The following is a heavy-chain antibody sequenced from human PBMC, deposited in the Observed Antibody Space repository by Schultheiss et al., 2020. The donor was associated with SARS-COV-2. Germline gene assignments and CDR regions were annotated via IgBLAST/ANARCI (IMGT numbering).Heavy chain of an antibody. CDR3: ARRGYSSGWKRGGAYYYGMDV. D-gene: IGHD6-19*01. J-gene: IGHJ6*02. V-gene: IGHV1-18*01. CDR1: GYTFTSYG. CDR2: INPNSGGT. Sequence: ASVKVSCKASGYTFTSYGISWVRQAPGQGLEWMGWINPNSGGTNYAQKFQGRVTITADKSTSTAYMELSSLRSEDTAVYYCARRGYSSGWKRGGAYYYGMDVWGQGTTVTVSS.